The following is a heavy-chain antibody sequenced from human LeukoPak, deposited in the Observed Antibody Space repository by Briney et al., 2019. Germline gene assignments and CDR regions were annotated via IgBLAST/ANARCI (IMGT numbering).Heavy chain of an antibody. CDR2: IIGSGGST. CDR1: GFTFSSYA. V-gene: IGHV3-23*01. D-gene: IGHD3-22*01. Sequence: GGSLRLSCAASGFTFSSYAMSGVRQAPGEGLEWVSAIIGSGGSTYYADSVKGRFTISRDNSKNTLYLHMNSLRAEDTAVYYCALIPDYYDSSGYPADAFDIWGQGTMGTVSS. CDR3: ALIPDYYDSSGYPADAFDI. J-gene: IGHJ3*02.